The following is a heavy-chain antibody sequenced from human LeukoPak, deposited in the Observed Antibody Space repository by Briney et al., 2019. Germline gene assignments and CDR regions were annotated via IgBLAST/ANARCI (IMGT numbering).Heavy chain of an antibody. CDR1: GFTFGSYR. CDR3: ARVPYCSSTSCYAIFDY. V-gene: IGHV3-7*05. J-gene: IGHJ4*02. Sequence: GGSLRLSCAASGFTFGSYRMSWVRQAPGKGLEWVANIKQDGSEKYYVDSVKGRFTISRDDAKNSLYLQMNSLRAEDTAVYYCARVPYCSSTSCYAIFDYWGQGALVTVSS. D-gene: IGHD2-2*01. CDR2: IKQDGSEK.